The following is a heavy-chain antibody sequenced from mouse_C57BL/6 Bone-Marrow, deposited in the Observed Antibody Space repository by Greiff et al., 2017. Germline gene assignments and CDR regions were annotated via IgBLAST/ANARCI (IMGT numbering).Heavy chain of an antibody. Sequence: QVQLPQPAAELVKPGASVKMSCKASGSTFTSYWITWVKPRPGQGLEWIGDISPGSGSTNYNEKFKSKATLTVDTSSSTAYMQLSSLTSEDSAVYYCARPYYSNYWYFDVWGTGTTVTVSS. CDR3: ARPYYSNYWYFDV. CDR1: GSTFTSYW. J-gene: IGHJ1*03. V-gene: IGHV1-55*01. D-gene: IGHD2-5*01. CDR2: ISPGSGST.